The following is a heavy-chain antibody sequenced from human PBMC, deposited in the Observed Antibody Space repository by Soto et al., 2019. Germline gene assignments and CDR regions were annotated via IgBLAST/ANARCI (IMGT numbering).Heavy chain of an antibody. CDR2: INSDGSST. D-gene: IGHD6-6*01. CDR1: GFTFSSYW. CDR3: TRSGSSPYYCGMEV. Sequence: EVQLVESGGGLVQPGGSLRLSCAASGFTFSSYWMHWVRQAPGKGLVWVSRINSDGSSTNYADSVKGRFTISRDNARNTLFLQMDTLRAEDTAVYYCTRSGSSPYYCGMEVWGQGTTVTVSS. J-gene: IGHJ6*02. V-gene: IGHV3-74*01.